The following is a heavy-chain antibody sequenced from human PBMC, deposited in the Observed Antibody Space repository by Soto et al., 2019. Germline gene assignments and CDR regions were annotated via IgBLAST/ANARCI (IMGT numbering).Heavy chain of an antibody. CDR1: EYTFTNSW. J-gene: IGHJ5*02. Sequence: EVQLVQSGAEVKKPGESLRISCKGSEYTFTNSWISWVRQKPGKGLEWMGRIDPSDSYTIYSPSFQGHVTISADESISTAYLQWGSLKASDTAMYYCARQPAVAGLSWLDPWGQGTLVTVSS. V-gene: IGHV5-10-1*03. CDR2: IDPSDSYT. CDR3: ARQPAVAGLSWLDP. D-gene: IGHD6-19*01.